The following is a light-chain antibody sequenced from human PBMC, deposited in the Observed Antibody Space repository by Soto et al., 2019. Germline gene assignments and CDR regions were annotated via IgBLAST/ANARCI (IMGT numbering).Light chain of an antibody. V-gene: IGKV1-39*01. CDR3: QQSYSTPRT. CDR1: QSVSNY. Sequence: EIQMTQSPSSLSASVGDRVTITCRASQSVSNYLSWYQHEPGKAPKLLIFAASSLVSGVPSRFSGSGSGTDFSLTISGLQPGDFATYFCQQSYSTPRTFGQGTKVDIK. CDR2: AAS. J-gene: IGKJ2*02.